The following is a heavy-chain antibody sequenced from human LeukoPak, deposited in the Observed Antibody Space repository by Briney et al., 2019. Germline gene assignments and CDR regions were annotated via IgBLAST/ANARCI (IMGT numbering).Heavy chain of an antibody. J-gene: IGHJ4*02. D-gene: IGHD3/OR15-3a*01. Sequence: EGSLRLSCAASQFTFTTYAMSWVRQAPGRGLEWVSSIGDSGVPTYYADSVKGRFTISRDNSQNTLYLQMNSLGADDTAVYYCAKVATWTYFDSWGQGTLVTVSS. V-gene: IGHV3-23*01. CDR2: IGDSGVPT. CDR3: AKVATWTYFDS. CDR1: QFTFTTYA.